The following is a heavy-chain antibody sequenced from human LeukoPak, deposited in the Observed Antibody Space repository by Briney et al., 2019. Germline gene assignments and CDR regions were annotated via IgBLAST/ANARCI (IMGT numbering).Heavy chain of an antibody. J-gene: IGHJ6*02. V-gene: IGHV3-9*01. D-gene: IGHD6-13*01. Sequence: PGGSLRLSCAVSGFTFSSYAMHWVRQAPGKGLEWVSGISWNSGSIGYADSVKGRFTISRDNAKNSLYLQMNSLRAEDTALYYCAKDYYSRSSGMDLWGQGTTVTVSS. CDR2: ISWNSGSI. CDR1: GFTFSSYA. CDR3: AKDYYSRSSGMDL.